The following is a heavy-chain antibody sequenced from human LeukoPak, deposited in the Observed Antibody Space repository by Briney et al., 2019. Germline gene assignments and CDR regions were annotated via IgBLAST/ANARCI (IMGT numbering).Heavy chain of an antibody. Sequence: GGSLRLSCAASGFRFSSYTMNWVRQAPGKGLEWVSQISSSSSTIYYADSVKGRFTISRDNAKNSLYLQMNSLRSEDTAVYFCARDQRSASLNLDYWGQGTLVTVSS. D-gene: IGHD2-2*01. CDR2: ISSSSSTI. V-gene: IGHV3-48*01. J-gene: IGHJ4*02. CDR1: GFRFSSYT. CDR3: ARDQRSASLNLDY.